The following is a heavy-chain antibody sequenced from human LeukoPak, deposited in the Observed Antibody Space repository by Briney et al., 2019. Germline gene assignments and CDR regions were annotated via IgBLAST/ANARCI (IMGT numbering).Heavy chain of an antibody. Sequence: ASVKVSCKVSGYTFTSYDINWVRQATGQGLEWMGWMNPNSGNTGYAQKFQGRVTMTRNTSISTAYMELSSLRSEDTAVYYCARDASGDPDYDSSGIDYWGHRTLVTVSS. J-gene: IGHJ4*01. V-gene: IGHV1-8*01. CDR3: ARDASGDPDYDSSGIDY. CDR1: GYTFTSYD. D-gene: IGHD3-22*01. CDR2: MNPNSGNT.